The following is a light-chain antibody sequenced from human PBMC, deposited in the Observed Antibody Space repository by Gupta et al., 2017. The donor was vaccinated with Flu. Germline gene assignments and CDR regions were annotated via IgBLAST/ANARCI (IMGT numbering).Light chain of an antibody. V-gene: IGKV3-11*02. CDR3: HQRSYWTRFA. CDR2: DAS. J-gene: IGKJ3*01. CDR1: KSVPES. Sequence: EGVVTQSPATLSLSPGERATLSCRTSKSVPESLDWYQQRPGQPPRLVMYDASKRATGIPARFSASGGGREIDLTISSREPEDDASYYCHQRSYWTRFAFGRGTKVEIK.